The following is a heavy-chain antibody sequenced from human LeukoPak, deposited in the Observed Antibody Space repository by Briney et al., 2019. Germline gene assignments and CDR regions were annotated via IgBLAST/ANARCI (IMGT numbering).Heavy chain of an antibody. D-gene: IGHD4/OR15-4a*01. CDR2: IFPGDSNI. CDR3: ARQRRSRPHANYNGFDY. CDR1: GYRFANFW. V-gene: IGHV5-51*01. Sequence: AESLKISCKGSGYRFANFWIGWVRQLPGKGLVWLGGIFPGDSNIKYSPSFRGQVTISVDKSSNTANLQWSSLRASDTATYYCARQRRSRPHANYNGFDYWGQGTLVLVSS. J-gene: IGHJ4*02.